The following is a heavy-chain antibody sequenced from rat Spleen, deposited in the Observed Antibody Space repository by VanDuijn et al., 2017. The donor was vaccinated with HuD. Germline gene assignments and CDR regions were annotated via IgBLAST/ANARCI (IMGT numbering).Heavy chain of an antibody. V-gene: IGHV5-58*01. CDR1: GFTFSSNW. J-gene: IGHJ4*01. Sequence: EVQLVESGGGLVQPGSPLKLSCAASGFTFSSNWLNWIRQAPKKGLEWVSSINTDGGSTYYPDSVKGRFTISRDNAESTLYLQMDGLRSEATATYYCASLMYTPDYLGVMDAWGQGASVTVSS. CDR2: INTDGGST. D-gene: IGHD1-6*01. CDR3: ASLMYTPDYLGVMDA.